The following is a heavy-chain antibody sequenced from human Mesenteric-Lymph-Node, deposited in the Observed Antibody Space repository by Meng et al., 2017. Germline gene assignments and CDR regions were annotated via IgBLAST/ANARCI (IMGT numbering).Heavy chain of an antibody. V-gene: IGHV3-33*01. CDR3: ARGLIRAVATTPHYYYYGMDV. Sequence: GGSLRLSCAASGFTFSNYGKHWVRQAPGKGLEWVALIWYDGSHKYYADSVKGRFTISRDNAKNSLYLQMHSLRAEDTAVYYCARGLIRAVATTPHYYYYGMDVWGQGTTVTVSS. CDR1: GFTFSNYG. J-gene: IGHJ6*02. D-gene: IGHD2-15*01. CDR2: IWYDGSHK.